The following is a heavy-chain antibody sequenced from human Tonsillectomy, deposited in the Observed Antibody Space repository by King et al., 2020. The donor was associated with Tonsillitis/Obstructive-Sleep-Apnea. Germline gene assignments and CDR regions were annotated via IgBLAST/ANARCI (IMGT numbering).Heavy chain of an antibody. D-gene: IGHD3-10*01. CDR2: INAGNANT. J-gene: IGHJ4*02. CDR1: GYTFTNYA. V-gene: IGHV1-3*01. CDR3: AGGEIRTYYYGSGAGFDY. Sequence: QLVQSGAEVKKPGASVKVSCKASGYTFTNYAMHWGRQAPGQRLEWMGWINAGNANTDSSQKFQGRVTITRDTSASTAYMELSSLRSQDTAVDYCAGGEIRTYYYGSGAGFDYWGQGTLVTVSS.